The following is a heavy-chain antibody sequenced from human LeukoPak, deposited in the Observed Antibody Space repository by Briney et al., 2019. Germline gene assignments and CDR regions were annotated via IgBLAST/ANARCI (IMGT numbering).Heavy chain of an antibody. J-gene: IGHJ4*02. CDR2: VGPSGART. Sequence: GGSLRLSCAASGFTFSHHGMNWVRQAPGKGLEWVSGVGPSGARTYYADSVKGRFTISRDKSKNTLYLQMNSLRAEDTAVYYCARQLLGTGDYWGQRTLVTVSS. CDR3: ARQLLGTGDY. CDR1: GFTFSHHG. V-gene: IGHV3-23*01. D-gene: IGHD3-16*01.